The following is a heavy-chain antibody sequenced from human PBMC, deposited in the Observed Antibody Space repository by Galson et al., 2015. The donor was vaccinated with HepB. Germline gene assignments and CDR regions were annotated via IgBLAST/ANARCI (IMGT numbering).Heavy chain of an antibody. CDR3: AREVRVVVTAILGY. Sequence: SVKVSCKASGSTFTGYYMHWVRQAPGQGLEWMGRINPNSGGTNYAQKFQGRVTMTRDTSISTAYMELSRLRSDDTAVYYCAREVRVVVTAILGYWGQGTLVTVSS. CDR1: GSTFTGYY. D-gene: IGHD2-21*02. J-gene: IGHJ4*02. V-gene: IGHV1-2*06. CDR2: INPNSGGT.